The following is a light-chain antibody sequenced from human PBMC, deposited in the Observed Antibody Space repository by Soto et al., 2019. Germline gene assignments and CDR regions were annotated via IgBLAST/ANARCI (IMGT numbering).Light chain of an antibody. V-gene: IGKV3-15*01. CDR1: QSVSSN. CDR3: KQYNKWHPYT. Sequence: EIVMTQSPATLSVSPGERATLSCRASQSVSSNLAWYQQKPGKAPRLLIYGASTRATGIPARFSGSGSGTEVTRPMSSLQSQEFAVYYCKQYNKWHPYTFGQGTKLEIK. J-gene: IGKJ2*01. CDR2: GAS.